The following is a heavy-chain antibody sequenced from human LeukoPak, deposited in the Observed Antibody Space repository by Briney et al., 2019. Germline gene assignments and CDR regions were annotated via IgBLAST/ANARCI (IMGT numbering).Heavy chain of an antibody. CDR3: AREIPSGPSDY. CDR1: GGSISSGSYY. D-gene: IGHD3-10*01. CDR2: IYTSGST. J-gene: IGHJ4*02. V-gene: IGHV4-61*02. Sequence: SETLSLTCTVSGGSISSGSYYWSWIRQPAGKGLEWIGRIYTSGSTNYNPSLKSRVTISVDTSKNQFSLKLSSVTAADTAVYYCAREIPSGPSDYWGQGTLVTVSS.